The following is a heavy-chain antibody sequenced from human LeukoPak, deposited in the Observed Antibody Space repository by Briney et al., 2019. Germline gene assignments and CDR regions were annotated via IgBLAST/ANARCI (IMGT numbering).Heavy chain of an antibody. Sequence: SEALSLTCTVSGGSISSGGYYWSWIRQHPGKGLEWIGEISHSGSTNYNPSLKSRVTISVDTSKNQFSLKLSSVTAADTAVYYCARRDTAMVIGAFDIWGQGTMVTVSS. D-gene: IGHD5-18*01. CDR3: ARRDTAMVIGAFDI. CDR2: ISHSGST. J-gene: IGHJ3*02. CDR1: GGSISSGGYY. V-gene: IGHV4-39*07.